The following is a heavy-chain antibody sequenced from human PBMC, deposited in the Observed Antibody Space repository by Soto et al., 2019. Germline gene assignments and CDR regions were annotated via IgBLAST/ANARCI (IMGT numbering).Heavy chain of an antibody. CDR3: ARDGNYYDLSTGSTQGYFDS. V-gene: IGHV4-59*01. CDR1: GGSISGYY. CDR2: IHYSGST. Sequence: SETLSLTCSVSGGSISGYYWSWIRQPPGKGLEWIGYIHYSGSTNYNPSLESRITISVDSSKNQFSLKLSSVTAADTAVYYRARDGNYYDLSTGSTQGYFDSWGQGTLVTVSS. D-gene: IGHD3-9*01. J-gene: IGHJ4*02.